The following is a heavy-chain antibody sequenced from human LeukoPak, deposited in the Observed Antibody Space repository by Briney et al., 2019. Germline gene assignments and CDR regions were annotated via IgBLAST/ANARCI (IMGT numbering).Heavy chain of an antibody. V-gene: IGHV4-61*02. CDR2: IYTSGST. Sequence: PSETLSLTCTVSGGSISSGSYYWSWIRQPAGKGLEWIGRIYTSGSTNYNPSLKSRVTISVDTSKNQFSLKLSSVTAADTAVYYCARGGSSSSGGFDNWGQGTLVTVSS. J-gene: IGHJ4*01. D-gene: IGHD6-6*01. CDR3: ARGGSSSSGGFDN. CDR1: GGSISSGSYY.